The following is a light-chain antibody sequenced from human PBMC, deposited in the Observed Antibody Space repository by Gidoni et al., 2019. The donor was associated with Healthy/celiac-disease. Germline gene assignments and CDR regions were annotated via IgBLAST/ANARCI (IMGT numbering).Light chain of an antibody. CDR1: PSVLYSPNNKNY. CDR3: QQYYSTLPYT. J-gene: IGKJ2*01. V-gene: IGKV4-1*01. CDR2: WAS. Sequence: DIVMTQSPDSLAVSLGERATINCKSSPSVLYSPNNKNYLAWYQQKPGQPPKLLIYWASTRESGVPDRFSGSGSGTDFTHTISSLQAEDVAVYDCQQYYSTLPYTFGQGTKLEIK.